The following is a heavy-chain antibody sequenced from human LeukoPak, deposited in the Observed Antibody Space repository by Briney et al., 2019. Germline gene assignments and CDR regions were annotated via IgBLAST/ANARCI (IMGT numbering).Heavy chain of an antibody. J-gene: IGHJ6*03. CDR3: ARTHCGGDCYLSDYYYMDV. V-gene: IGHV4-59*01. D-gene: IGHD2-21*01. CDR2: IYYSGST. CDR1: GGSISSYY. Sequence: SETLSLTCTVSGGSISSYYWSWVRQPPGKGLEWIGYIYYSGSTNYNPSLKSRVTISADTSKNQFSLKLSSVTAADTAVYYCARTHCGGDCYLSDYYYMDVWGKGTTVTVSS.